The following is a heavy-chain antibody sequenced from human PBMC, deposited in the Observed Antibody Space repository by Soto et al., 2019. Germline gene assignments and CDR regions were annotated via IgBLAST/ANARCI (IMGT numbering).Heavy chain of an antibody. CDR1: GGSISSGGYY. V-gene: IGHV4-31*03. J-gene: IGHJ6*02. CDR2: IFYSGST. Sequence: PSETLSLTCTVSGGSISSGGYYWTWIRQLPGKGLEWIGYIFYSGSTYYNPSLKSRVTISVDTSKNQFSLRLSSVTAADTAVYYCARGTIVSGVETPDKLLKGIVEVWGQGTTVTVSS. CDR3: ARGTIVSGVETPDKLLKGIVEV. D-gene: IGHD1-26*01.